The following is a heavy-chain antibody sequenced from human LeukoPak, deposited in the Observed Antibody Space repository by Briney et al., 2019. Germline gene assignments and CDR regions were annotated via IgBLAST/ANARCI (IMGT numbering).Heavy chain of an antibody. J-gene: IGHJ4*02. CDR2: IGSGGSPT. D-gene: IGHD3-3*01. Sequence: PGGSLRLSCEASGFTFSSHSMIWVRQAPGKRLEWVSYIGSGGSPTHYAASVKGRFTISRDNAKNSLYLQMNSLRAEDTAVYYCARVTSGLIGVLTLDYWGQGTLVTVSS. V-gene: IGHV3-48*01. CDR3: ARVTSGLIGVLTLDY. CDR1: GFTFSSHS.